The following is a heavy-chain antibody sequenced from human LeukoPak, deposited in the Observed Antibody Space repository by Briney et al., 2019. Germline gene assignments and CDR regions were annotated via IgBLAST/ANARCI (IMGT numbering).Heavy chain of an antibody. CDR1: GGSISSGSYY. J-gene: IGHJ4*02. V-gene: IGHV4-61*02. Sequence: PSETLSLTCTVSGGSISSGSYYWSWIRQPAGKGLEWIGRIYTSGSTNYNPSLKSRVTISVDTSKNQFSLKLSSVTAADTAVYYRAREPLRRDYDFWSGYYTTEFDYWGQGTLVTVSS. CDR3: AREPLRRDYDFWSGYYTTEFDY. CDR2: IYTSGST. D-gene: IGHD3-3*01.